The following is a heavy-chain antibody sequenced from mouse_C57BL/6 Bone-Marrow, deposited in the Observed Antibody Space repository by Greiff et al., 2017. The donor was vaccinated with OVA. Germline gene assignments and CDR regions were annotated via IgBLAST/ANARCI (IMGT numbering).Heavy chain of an antibody. J-gene: IGHJ4*01. CDR2: ISSGGSYT. V-gene: IGHV5-6*01. Sequence: EVNVVESGGDLVKPGGSLKLSCAASGFTFSSYGMSWVRQTPDKRLEWVATISSGGSYTYYPDSVKGRFTISRDNAKNTLYLQMSSLKSEDTAMYYCARHLTTVVAFYAMDYWGQGTSVTVSS. CDR3: ARHLTTVVAFYAMDY. D-gene: IGHD1-1*01. CDR1: GFTFSSYG.